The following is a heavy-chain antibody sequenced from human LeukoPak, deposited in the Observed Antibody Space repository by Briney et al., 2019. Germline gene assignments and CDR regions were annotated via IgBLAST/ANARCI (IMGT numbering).Heavy chain of an antibody. CDR1: GSSISSGYY. Sequence: SETLSLTCTVSGSSISSGYYWDWIRQPPGKGLEWIGSIYYSGSTNYNPSLKSRVTISVDTSKNQFSLKLSSVTAADTAVYYCARVNSHSDAFDIWGQGTMVTVSS. J-gene: IGHJ3*02. V-gene: IGHV4-38-2*02. CDR3: ARVNSHSDAFDI. CDR2: IYYSGST.